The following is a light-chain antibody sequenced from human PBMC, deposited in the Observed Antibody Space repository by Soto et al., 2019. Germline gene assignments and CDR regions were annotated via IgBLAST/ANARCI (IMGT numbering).Light chain of an antibody. V-gene: IGLV2-11*01. CDR3: CSYAGSYIFV. Sequence: QSVLTQPRSVSGSPGQSVTISCTGASSDVGGYNHVSWYQQNPGKAPKLLIYDVTKRPSGVPDRFSGSKSGNTASLTISALQAEDEADYYCCSYAGSYIFVFGTGTKVTVL. CDR2: DVT. J-gene: IGLJ1*01. CDR1: SSDVGGYNH.